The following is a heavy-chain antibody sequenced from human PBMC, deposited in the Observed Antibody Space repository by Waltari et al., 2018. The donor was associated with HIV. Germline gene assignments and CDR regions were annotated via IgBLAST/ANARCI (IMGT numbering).Heavy chain of an antibody. V-gene: IGHV3-21*01. CDR1: GFTFSSYS. J-gene: IGHJ4*02. CDR2: ISSSSSYI. CDR3: ARDQGPVYEPPTPDY. D-gene: IGHD2-8*01. Sequence: EVQLVESGGGLVKPGGSLRLSCAASGFTFSSYSMNWVRQAPGKGLEWVSSISSSSSYIYYADSVKGRFTISRDNAKNSLYLQMNSLRAEDTAVYYCARDQGPVYEPPTPDYWGQGTLVTVSS.